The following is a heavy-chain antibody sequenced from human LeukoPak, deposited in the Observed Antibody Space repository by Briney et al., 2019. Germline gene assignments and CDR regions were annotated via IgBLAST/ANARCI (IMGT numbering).Heavy chain of an antibody. CDR1: GFSFNTYC. CDR3: TTLYSGAMDY. CDR2: IKTDGSST. J-gene: IGHJ4*02. Sequence: GGSLRLSCAASGFSFNTYCMYWVRQVPEKGLVWVSRIKTDGSSTSYADSVKGRFTISRDNAKNTLYLQMNSLRAEDTAVYYCTTLYSGAMDYWGQGTLVTVSS. V-gene: IGHV3-74*01. D-gene: IGHD1-26*01.